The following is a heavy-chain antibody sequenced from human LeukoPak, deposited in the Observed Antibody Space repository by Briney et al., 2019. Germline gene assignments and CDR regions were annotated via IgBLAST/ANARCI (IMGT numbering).Heavy chain of an antibody. V-gene: IGHV4-39*01. CDR3: ARHIVATITGVDY. CDR1: GGSISSSSYY. Sequence: PSETLSLTCTVSGGSISSSSYYWGWIRQPPGKGLEWIGSIYYSGSTYYNPSLKSRVTISVDTSKNRFSLKLSSVTAADTAVYYCARHIVATITGVDYWGQGTLVTVSS. D-gene: IGHD5-12*01. CDR2: IYYSGST. J-gene: IGHJ4*02.